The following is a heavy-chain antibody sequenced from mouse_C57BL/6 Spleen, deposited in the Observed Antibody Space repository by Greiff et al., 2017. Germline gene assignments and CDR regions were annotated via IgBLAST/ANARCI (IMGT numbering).Heavy chain of an antibody. CDR3: ARNSITTVVAGDY. CDR1: GYTFTSYW. J-gene: IGHJ2*01. CDR2: IDPSDSYT. V-gene: IGHV1-50*01. D-gene: IGHD1-1*01. Sequence: VKLQQPGAELVKPGASVKLSCKASGYTFTSYWMQWVKQRPGQGLEWIGEIDPSDSYTNYNQKFKGKATLTVDTSSSTAYMQLSSLTSEDSAVYYCARNSITTVVAGDYWGQGTTLTVSS.